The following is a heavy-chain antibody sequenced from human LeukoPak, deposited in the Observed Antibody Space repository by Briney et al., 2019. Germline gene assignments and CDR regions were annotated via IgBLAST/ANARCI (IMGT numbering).Heavy chain of an antibody. D-gene: IGHD6-13*01. CDR2: INPNSGGT. CDR1: RYSFTGYY. J-gene: IGHJ1*01. V-gene: IGHV1-2*02. CDR3: ARDRIAAAGRGKDFQH. Sequence: EASVKVSCKASRYSFTGYYIHWVRQAPGQGLEWMGWINPNSGGTNYAQKFQGRVTMTRDTSITTAYMEVSRLRSDDTAVYYCARDRIAAAGRGKDFQHWGQGTLVTVSS.